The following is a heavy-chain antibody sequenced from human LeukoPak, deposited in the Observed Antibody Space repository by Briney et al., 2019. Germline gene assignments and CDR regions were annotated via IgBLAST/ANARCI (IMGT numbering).Heavy chain of an antibody. CDR2: INYSGST. CDR1: GGSIRGYY. J-gene: IGHJ5*02. CDR3: GRESFGGHCSRTGCFQYTWVDP. V-gene: IGHV4-59*01. D-gene: IGHD2-2*01. Sequence: PSETLSLTCTVSGGSIRGYYWSWIRQPPGKGLEWIAYINYSGSTNYNPSLKSRVTISVDTAKNQFSLRLKSVTAADTAVYFCGRESFGGHCSRTGCFQYTWVDPWGQGSLVTVSS.